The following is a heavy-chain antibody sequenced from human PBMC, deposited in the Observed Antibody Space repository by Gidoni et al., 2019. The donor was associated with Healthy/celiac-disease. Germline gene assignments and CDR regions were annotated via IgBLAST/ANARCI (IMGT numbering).Heavy chain of an antibody. CDR2: ISSSSSYT. CDR3: ARLSSSWIETPSYFDY. CDR1: GFTFSDYY. Sequence: QVQLVESGGGLVKPGGSLRLSCAASGFTFSDYYMIWIRQAPGKGREWVSYISSSSSYTNYADSVKGRFTISRDNAKNSLYLQMNSLRAEDTAVYYCARLSSSWIETPSYFDYWGQGTLVTVSS. J-gene: IGHJ4*02. V-gene: IGHV3-11*06. D-gene: IGHD6-13*01.